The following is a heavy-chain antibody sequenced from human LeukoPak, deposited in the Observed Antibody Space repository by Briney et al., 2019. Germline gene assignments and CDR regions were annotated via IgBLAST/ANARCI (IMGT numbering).Heavy chain of an antibody. Sequence: GGSLRLSCVVSGFTFSSHAMHWVRQAPGKGLEYVSAITSNGGTTYYANSVKGRFTISRDNSKNTLYLQMGSLRVEDMAVYYCAKDDIVVVPAAPRPFDYWGQGTLVTVSS. J-gene: IGHJ4*02. CDR3: AKDDIVVVPAAPRPFDY. D-gene: IGHD2-2*01. CDR1: GFTFSSHA. CDR2: ITSNGGTT. V-gene: IGHV3-64*01.